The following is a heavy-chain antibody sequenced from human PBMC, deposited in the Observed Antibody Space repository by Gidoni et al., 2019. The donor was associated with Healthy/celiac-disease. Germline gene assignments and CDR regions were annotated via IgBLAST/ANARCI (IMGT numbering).Heavy chain of an antibody. CDR3: ATLPAGGSGSYYYYFDY. CDR1: GYSFPSYW. Sequence: EVQLVQYGAEVKKPVESLKISCKGSGYSFPSYWVGWVRQMPGKGLEWMGIIYPGDSDTRYSPSFQGQVTISADKSISTAYLQWSSLKASDTAMYYCATLPAGGSGSYYYYFDYWGQGTLVTVSS. CDR2: IYPGDSDT. V-gene: IGHV5-51*01. J-gene: IGHJ4*02. D-gene: IGHD3-10*01.